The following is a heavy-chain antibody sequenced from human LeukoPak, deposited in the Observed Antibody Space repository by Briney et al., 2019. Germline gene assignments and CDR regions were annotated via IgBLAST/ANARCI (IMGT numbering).Heavy chain of an antibody. CDR2: IIPILGIA. CDR3: ARDARYCSSTSCQTDAFDI. CDR1: GGTFSSYT. J-gene: IGHJ3*02. V-gene: IGHV1-69*04. D-gene: IGHD2-2*01. Sequence: SVKVSCKASGGTFSSYTISWVRQAPGQGLEWMGRIIPILGIANYAQKFQGRVTITADKSTSTAYMELSSLRSEDTAVYCCARDARYCSSTSCQTDAFDIWGQGTMVTVSS.